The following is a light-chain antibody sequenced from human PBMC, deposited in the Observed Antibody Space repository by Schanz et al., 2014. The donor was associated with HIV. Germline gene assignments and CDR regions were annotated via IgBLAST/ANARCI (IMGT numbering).Light chain of an antibody. V-gene: IGKV1-5*03. J-gene: IGKJ2*01. CDR3: QQCVTYPYT. CDR2: KSS. CDR1: QSISTW. Sequence: DIQLTQSPSTLSASIGDRVIITCRASQSISTWLAWYQQKPGKAPNLLIYKSSTLESGVPSRFSGSGSGTEFTLTISSLQPDDFATYYCQQCVTYPYTFGQGTKLDIK.